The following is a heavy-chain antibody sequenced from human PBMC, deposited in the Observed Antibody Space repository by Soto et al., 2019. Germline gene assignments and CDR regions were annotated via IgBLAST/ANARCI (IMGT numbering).Heavy chain of an antibody. CDR1: GGSISTYY. D-gene: IGHD6-13*01. Sequence: SETLSLTCTVSGGSISTYYWSWIRQPPGKGLEWIGYIYYSGNTDYNPSLKSRVTISVDTSKNQFSLKLSSVTAADTARYYCARITYSTRWYGIDYWGQGTQVTGSS. CDR3: ARITYSTRWYGIDY. J-gene: IGHJ4*02. V-gene: IGHV4-59*01. CDR2: IYYSGNT.